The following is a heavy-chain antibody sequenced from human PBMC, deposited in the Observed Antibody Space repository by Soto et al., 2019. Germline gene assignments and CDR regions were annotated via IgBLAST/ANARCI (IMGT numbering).Heavy chain of an antibody. J-gene: IGHJ6*02. CDR2: ISSSSSTI. CDR1: GFTFSSYS. CDR3: ARGLQSHFYYYYYYGMEV. V-gene: IGHV3-48*02. D-gene: IGHD4-4*01. Sequence: GGSLRLSCAASGFTFSSYSMNGVRQAPGKVLEWVSYISSSSSTIYYADSVKGRFTISRDNAKNSLYLQMNSLRDEDTAVYYCARGLQSHFYYYYYYGMEVWGQGTTVTVSS.